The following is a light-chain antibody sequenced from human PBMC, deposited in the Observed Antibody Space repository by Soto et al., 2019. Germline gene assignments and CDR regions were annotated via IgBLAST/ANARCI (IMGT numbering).Light chain of an antibody. V-gene: IGKV1-39*01. CDR1: QSISCY. Sequence: DLQMTQSPSSLSASVGDRVTITCRASQSISCYLYWYQQKPGKAPKLLIYAASSLQSRVPSRFSGSGSGTDFPLTISRLQPGDFATYYWQQGYSTPWTFGQGTKVEIK. CDR3: QQGYSTPWT. CDR2: AAS. J-gene: IGKJ1*01.